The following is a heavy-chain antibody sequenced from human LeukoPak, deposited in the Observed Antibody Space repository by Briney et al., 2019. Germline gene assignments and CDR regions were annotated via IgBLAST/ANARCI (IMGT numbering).Heavy chain of an antibody. CDR1: GYSISSGYY. CDR2: IYYSGST. Sequence: PSETLSLTCTVSGYSISSGYYWSWIRQPPGKGLEWIGYIYYSGSTNYNPSLKSRVTISVDTSKNQFSLKLSSVTAADTAVYYCARVYYYDSSGLDYWGQGTLVTVSS. V-gene: IGHV4-61*01. D-gene: IGHD3-22*01. J-gene: IGHJ4*02. CDR3: ARVYYYDSSGLDY.